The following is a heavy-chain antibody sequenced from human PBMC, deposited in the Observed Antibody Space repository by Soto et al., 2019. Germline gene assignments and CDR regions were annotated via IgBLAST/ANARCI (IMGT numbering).Heavy chain of an antibody. J-gene: IGHJ5*02. CDR3: ARQGYCSGGSCP. D-gene: IGHD2-15*01. V-gene: IGHV4-39*01. Sequence: PSETLSLTCTVSGGSISSSSYYWGWIRQPPGKGLEWIGSIYYSGSTYYNPSLKSRVTISVDTSKNQFSLKLSSVTAADTAVYYCARQGYCSGGSCPWGQGTLVTVSS. CDR1: GGSISSSSYY. CDR2: IYYSGST.